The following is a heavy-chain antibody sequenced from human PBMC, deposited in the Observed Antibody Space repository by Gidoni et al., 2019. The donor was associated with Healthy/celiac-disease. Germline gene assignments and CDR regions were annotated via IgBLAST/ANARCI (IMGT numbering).Heavy chain of an antibody. D-gene: IGHD3-16*01. CDR1: GYSISSGYY. V-gene: IGHV4-38-2*01. CDR3: ARGWGYHSPFDP. Sequence: QVQLQESGPGLVKPSETLSLTCAVSGYSISSGYYWGWIRQPPGKGLEWIGSIYHGGSTYYNPSLKSRVTISVDTSKNQFSLKLSSVTAADTAVYYCARGWGYHSPFDPWGQGTLVTVSS. J-gene: IGHJ5*02. CDR2: IYHGGST.